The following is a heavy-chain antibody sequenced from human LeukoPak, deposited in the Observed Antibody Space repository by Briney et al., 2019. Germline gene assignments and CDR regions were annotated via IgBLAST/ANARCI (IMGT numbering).Heavy chain of an antibody. V-gene: IGHV4-30-4*01. CDR1: GGSIRNGDYY. CDR3: ARDYWVAISGHYFDS. J-gene: IGHJ4*02. CDR2: VYHSGST. D-gene: IGHD2-21*01. Sequence: KASETLSLTCTVSGGSIRNGDYYWSWLRQSPGKGLEWIGYVYHSGSTDYNPSLKRRVTMSVDTSNNQFSLRLTSMTAADTAIYYCARDYWVAISGHYFDSWGQGTLVTASS.